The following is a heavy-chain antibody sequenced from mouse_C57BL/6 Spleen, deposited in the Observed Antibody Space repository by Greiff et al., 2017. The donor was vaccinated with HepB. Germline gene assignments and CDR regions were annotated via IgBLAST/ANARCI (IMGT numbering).Heavy chain of an antibody. D-gene: IGHD2-4*01. V-gene: IGHV1-80*01. CDR2: IYPGDGDT. J-gene: IGHJ4*01. CDR1: GYAFSSYW. CDR3: ARFDDYDLGYYAMDY. Sequence: VQVVESGAELVKPGASVKISCKASGYAFSSYWMNWVKQRPGKGLEWIGQIYPGDGDTNYNGKFKGKATLTADKSSSTAYMQLSSLTSEDSAVYFCARFDDYDLGYYAMDYWGQGTSVTVSS.